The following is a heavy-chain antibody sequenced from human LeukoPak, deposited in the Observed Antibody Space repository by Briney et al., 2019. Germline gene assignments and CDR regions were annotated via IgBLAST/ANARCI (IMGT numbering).Heavy chain of an antibody. CDR1: GFSFSRHW. CDR2: INQDGGTK. J-gene: IGHJ3*02. CDR3: AREKGTLIRAMAFEM. Sequence: PGGSLRLSCAASGFSFSRHWMGWVRHTPGKGLEWVANINQDGGTKYYRDFAKGRFTISRDNAQNSLYLQINSLRAEDTAVYYCAREKGTLIRAMAFEMWGQGTMVTVSS. V-gene: IGHV3-7*01. D-gene: IGHD3-10*01.